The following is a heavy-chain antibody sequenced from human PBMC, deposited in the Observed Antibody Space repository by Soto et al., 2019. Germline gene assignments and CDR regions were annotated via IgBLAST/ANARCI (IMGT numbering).Heavy chain of an antibody. V-gene: IGHV4-31*03. Sequence: QVQLQESGPGLVKPSQTLSLTCTVSGGSISSGGYYWSWIRQHPGKGLEWIGYIYYSGSTYYNPSLTSRVTISVGTSMNLFSMMLSSVTAADTAVYYCARGRAVGSGITPLSDYCMAVWGQGTTVTVTS. CDR3: ARGRAVGSGITPLSDYCMAV. CDR1: GGSISSGGYY. D-gene: IGHD3-10*01. J-gene: IGHJ6*02. CDR2: IYYSGST.